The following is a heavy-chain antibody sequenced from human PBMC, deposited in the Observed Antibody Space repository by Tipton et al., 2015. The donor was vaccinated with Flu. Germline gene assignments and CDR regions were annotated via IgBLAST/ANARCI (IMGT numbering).Heavy chain of an antibody. J-gene: IGHJ4*02. CDR2: IKQGGSEK. Sequence: SLRLSCAASGLTFNTYWMSWVRQAPGKGLEWVANIKQGGSEKYYVDSVKGRFTISRDNAKNSLYLQMNSLRAEDTAVYYCARTRGGYCSSTSCYADYFDFWGQGTLVTVSS. CDR1: GLTFNTYW. CDR3: ARTRGGYCSSTSCYADYFDF. D-gene: IGHD2-2*01. V-gene: IGHV3-7*01.